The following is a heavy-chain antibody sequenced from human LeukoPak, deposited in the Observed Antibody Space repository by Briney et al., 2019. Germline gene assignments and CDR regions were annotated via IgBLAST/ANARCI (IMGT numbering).Heavy chain of an antibody. D-gene: IGHD1-26*01. Sequence: GGSLRLSCAASGFTFSSYAMSWVRQAPGKGLEWVSTISGGGGNTYYADSVKGRFTISRDNSKNTLYLQMNSLRAEDTAVYYCAKTGGGGNYHFDYWGQGTLVTVSS. CDR3: AKTGGGGNYHFDY. V-gene: IGHV3-23*01. J-gene: IGHJ4*02. CDR2: ISGGGGNT. CDR1: GFTFSSYA.